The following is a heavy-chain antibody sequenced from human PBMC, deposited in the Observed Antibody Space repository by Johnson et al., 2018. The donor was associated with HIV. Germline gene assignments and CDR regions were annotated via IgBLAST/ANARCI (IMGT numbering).Heavy chain of an antibody. CDR3: ATPQEGYSAFDI. Sequence: QVQLVESGGGVVQPGRSLRLSCAASGFTFSSYGMHWVRQAPGKGLEWVAVISYDGSNKYYADSVKGRFTISRDNSKNTLDLQMNSLRAEDTAVYYCATPQEGYSAFDIWGQGTMVTVSS. D-gene: IGHD2-15*01. CDR2: ISYDGSNK. J-gene: IGHJ3*02. CDR1: GFTFSSYG. V-gene: IGHV3-30*03.